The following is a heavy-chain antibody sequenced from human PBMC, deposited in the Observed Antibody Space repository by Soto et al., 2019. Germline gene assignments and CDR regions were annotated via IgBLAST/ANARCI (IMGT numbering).Heavy chain of an antibody. J-gene: IGHJ4*01. Sequence: SETLSLTCAVSGYSISSGYYWGWLRQPPGKGLEWIGSIYHSGSTYYNPSLKSRVTISVDTSKNQFSLKLSSVTAADTAVYYCASIIQRRPVDFDYWCHGTLVTVSS. CDR3: ASIIQRRPVDFDY. CDR2: IYHSGST. D-gene: IGHD6-19*01. CDR1: GYSISSGYY. V-gene: IGHV4-38-2*01.